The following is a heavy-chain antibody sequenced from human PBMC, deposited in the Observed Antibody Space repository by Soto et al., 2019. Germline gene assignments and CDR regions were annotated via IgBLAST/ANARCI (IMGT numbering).Heavy chain of an antibody. CDR2: THHSGST. CDR3: ARETITVAPRSYFDY. Sequence: SETLSLTCTVSGGSVSSGSYYWNWVRQPPGKGLQWIGYTHHSGSTNYNPSLQSRVTISVDTSKNQFSLRLSSVTAADTAVYYCARETITVAPRSYFDYWGQGXMVTVSS. J-gene: IGHJ4*02. D-gene: IGHD6-19*01. CDR1: GGSVSSGSYY. V-gene: IGHV4-61*01.